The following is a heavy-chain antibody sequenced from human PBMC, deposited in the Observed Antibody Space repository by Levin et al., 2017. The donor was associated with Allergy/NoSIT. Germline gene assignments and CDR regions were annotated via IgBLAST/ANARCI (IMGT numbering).Heavy chain of an antibody. CDR1: GGSISSGGYS. V-gene: IGHV4-30-2*01. CDR2: IYLSGST. Sequence: SETLSLTCAVSGGSISSGGYSWSWIRQPPGKGLEWIGNIYLSGSTYYNPSLKSRVTISVDRSKNQFSLHLSSVTAADTAVYYCARVAGYSYGYYFDYWGQGTLVTVSS. CDR3: ARVAGYSYGYYFDY. J-gene: IGHJ4*02. D-gene: IGHD5-18*01.